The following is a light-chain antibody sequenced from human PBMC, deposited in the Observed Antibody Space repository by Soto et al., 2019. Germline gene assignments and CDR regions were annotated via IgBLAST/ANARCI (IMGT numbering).Light chain of an antibody. Sequence: EIVLTQSPGTLSLSPGEGATLSCMASQSVSSNYLAWYQQKPGQAPRLLIYGASSRATGIPDRFSGSGSGTDFTLTISRLEPEDFAVYYCQQYGSSRTWTFGQGTKVDIK. CDR1: QSVSSNY. CDR2: GAS. V-gene: IGKV3-20*01. CDR3: QQYGSSRTWT. J-gene: IGKJ1*01.